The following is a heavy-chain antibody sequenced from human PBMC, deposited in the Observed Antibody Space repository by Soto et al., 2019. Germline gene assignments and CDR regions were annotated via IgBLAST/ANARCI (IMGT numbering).Heavy chain of an antibody. CDR2: IWRDGNSQ. J-gene: IGHJ6*02. D-gene: IGHD7-27*01. Sequence: QVQLVESGGGVVQPGRSLRLSCAASGFSFSSYNMHWVRQAPGKGLEWVTFIWRDGNSQSHADSVKGRFTVSRDNSKNTLYLQIDSLRGEDTAVDYCATDSWGPEVWGQGTTVTVSS. CDR3: ATDSWGPEV. V-gene: IGHV3-33*01. CDR1: GFSFSSYN.